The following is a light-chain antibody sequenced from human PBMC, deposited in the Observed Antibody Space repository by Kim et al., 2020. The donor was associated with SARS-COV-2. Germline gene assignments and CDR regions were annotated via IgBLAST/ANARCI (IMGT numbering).Light chain of an antibody. Sequence: DIQMTQSPSSLSASVGDRVTITCRASQSISSYLNWYQQKPGKAPKYLIYAASSLQSGVPSRFSGSGSGTDFTLTISSLQPEDFATYYCQQSYSTPWTFDQGTKVDIK. CDR1: QSISSY. J-gene: IGKJ1*01. V-gene: IGKV1-39*01. CDR2: AAS. CDR3: QQSYSTPWT.